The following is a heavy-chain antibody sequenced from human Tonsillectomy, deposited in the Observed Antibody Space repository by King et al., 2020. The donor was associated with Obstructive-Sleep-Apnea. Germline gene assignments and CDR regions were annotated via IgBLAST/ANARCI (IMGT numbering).Heavy chain of an antibody. CDR1: GFMFGDYA. CDR2: ISWNSGSI. J-gene: IGHJ4*02. V-gene: IGHV3-9*01. Sequence: VQLVESGGGLGQPGRSLRLSCAASGFMFGDYAMHWVRQAPGKGLEWVSGISWNSGSIAYVDSVKGRFIISRDNAKNSLYLQMNSLRTEDTALYYCVKGGGGNAEYYFDYWGQGTLVTVSS. D-gene: IGHD4-23*01. CDR3: VKGGGGNAEYYFDY.